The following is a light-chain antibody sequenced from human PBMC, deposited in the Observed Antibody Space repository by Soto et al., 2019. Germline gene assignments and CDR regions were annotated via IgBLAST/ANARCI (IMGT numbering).Light chain of an antibody. CDR3: QQYNSFPWT. J-gene: IGKJ1*01. V-gene: IGKV1-5*03. Sequence: DIQMTQSPSTLSASVGDRVTSTCRASQSINIWLAWYQQKAGKAPKLLIYKASSLESGVPSRFSGSGSGADFTLTISSLQPDDYATYYCQQYNSFPWTFGQGTKVEIK. CDR2: KAS. CDR1: QSINIW.